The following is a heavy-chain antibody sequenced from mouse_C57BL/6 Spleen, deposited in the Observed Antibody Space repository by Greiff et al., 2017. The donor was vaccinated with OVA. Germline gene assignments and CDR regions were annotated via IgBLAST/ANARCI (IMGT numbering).Heavy chain of an antibody. CDR1: GYSITSGYY. V-gene: IGHV3-6*01. Sequence: DVKLQESGPGLVKPSQSLSLTCSVTGYSITSGYYWNWIRQFPGNKLEWMGYISYDGSNNYNPSLKNRISITRDTSKIQFFLKLNSVTTEDTATYYCARETGTFDYWGQGTTLTVSS. CDR2: ISYDGSN. CDR3: ARETGTFDY. D-gene: IGHD4-1*01. J-gene: IGHJ2*01.